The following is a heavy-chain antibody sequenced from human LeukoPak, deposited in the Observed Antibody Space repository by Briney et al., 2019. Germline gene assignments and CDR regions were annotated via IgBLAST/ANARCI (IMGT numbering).Heavy chain of an antibody. CDR2: INPSGGST. D-gene: IGHD3-22*01. J-gene: IGHJ3*02. Sequence: ASVKVSCKASGYTFTSYYRHWVRQAPGQGLEWMGIINPSGGSTSYAQKFQGRVTMTRDTSTSTVYMELSSLRSEDTAVYYCASTKYYYDSSTRDAFDIWGQGTMVTVSS. CDR1: GYTFTSYY. V-gene: IGHV1-46*01. CDR3: ASTKYYYDSSTRDAFDI.